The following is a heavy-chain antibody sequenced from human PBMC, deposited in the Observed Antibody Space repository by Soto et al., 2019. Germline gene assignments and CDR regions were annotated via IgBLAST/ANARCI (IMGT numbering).Heavy chain of an antibody. CDR3: ARKGGGDCPGGGCFSLDF. J-gene: IGHJ4*02. D-gene: IGHD2-15*01. CDR2: IVPMSGTP. Sequence: QVQLVQSGAEVKTPGSSVKVSCKVSGATFRTNPIAWVRQAPGQGLEWMGGIVPMSGTPKYAQKFQDRVTILADESTGTAYMELRTLSSEDTAIYYCARKGGGDCPGGGCFSLDFWGQGTLITVSS. CDR1: GATFRTNP. V-gene: IGHV1-69*01.